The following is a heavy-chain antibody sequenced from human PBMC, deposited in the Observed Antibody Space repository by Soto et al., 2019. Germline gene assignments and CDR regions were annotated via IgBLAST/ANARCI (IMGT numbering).Heavy chain of an antibody. V-gene: IGHV1-69*13. CDR1: GGTFSSYA. Sequence: ASVKVSCKASGGTFSSYAISWVRQAPGQGLEWMGGIIPIFGTANYAQKFQGRVTITADESTSTAYMELSSLRSEDTAVYYCARWQQLGYYFDYWGQGTLVTVSS. J-gene: IGHJ4*02. D-gene: IGHD6-13*01. CDR3: ARWQQLGYYFDY. CDR2: IIPIFGTA.